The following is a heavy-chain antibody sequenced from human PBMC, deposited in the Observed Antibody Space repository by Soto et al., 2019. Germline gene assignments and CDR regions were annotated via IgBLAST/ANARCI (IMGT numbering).Heavy chain of an antibody. V-gene: IGHV3-20*04. Sequence: PGGSLRLSCAASGFTFDDYGMSWVRQAPGKGLEWVSGINWNGGSTGYADSVKGRFTISRDNAKNSLYLQMNSLRAEDTALYYRARLYSSGWYGPGRYWGQGTLVTVSS. CDR1: GFTFDDYG. CDR3: ARLYSSGWYGPGRY. D-gene: IGHD6-19*01. CDR2: INWNGGST. J-gene: IGHJ4*02.